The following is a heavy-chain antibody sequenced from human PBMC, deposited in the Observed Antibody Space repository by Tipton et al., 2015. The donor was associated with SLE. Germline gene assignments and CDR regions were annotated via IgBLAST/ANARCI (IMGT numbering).Heavy chain of an antibody. D-gene: IGHD1-14*01. J-gene: IGHJ4*02. Sequence: TLSLTCTVSGGSISSSSYYWGWIRQPPGKGLESIGSIYYSGSTYYNPSLKSRVTISVDTSKNQFSLKLSSVTAADTAVYYCARDRTGGGVYYFDYWGQGTLVTVSS. CDR3: ARDRTGGGVYYFDY. V-gene: IGHV4-39*07. CDR1: GGSISSSSYY. CDR2: IYYSGST.